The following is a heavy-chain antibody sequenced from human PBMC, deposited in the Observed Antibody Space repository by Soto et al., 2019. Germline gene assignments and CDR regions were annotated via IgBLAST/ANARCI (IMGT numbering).Heavy chain of an antibody. CDR3: ARVLSISSYNFYFYGMDV. Sequence: QVHLQESGPGLVKPSETLSLTCTVSGGSVSSDTYYWGWIRQPPGKGLEWIGSIYYGGSTYYNSSLKSRVTIAVDTSKNQFSLKLSSVTAADTAVYYCARVLSISSYNFYFYGMDVWGQGTTVTVSS. CDR1: GGSVSSDTYY. CDR2: IYYGGST. J-gene: IGHJ6*02. V-gene: IGHV4-39*01. D-gene: IGHD6-6*01.